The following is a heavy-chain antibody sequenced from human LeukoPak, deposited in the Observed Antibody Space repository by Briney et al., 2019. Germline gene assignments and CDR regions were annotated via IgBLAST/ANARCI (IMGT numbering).Heavy chain of an antibody. Sequence: GGSLRLSCAASGFTVSSNYMSWVRQAPGKGLEWVPVIYSGGSTYYADSVKGRFTISRDNSKNTLYLQMNSLRAEDTAVYYCAREITMVRGAPYYTDVWGKGTTVTVSS. CDR3: AREITMVRGAPYYTDV. V-gene: IGHV3-53*01. J-gene: IGHJ6*03. CDR2: IYSGGST. D-gene: IGHD3-10*01. CDR1: GFTVSSNY.